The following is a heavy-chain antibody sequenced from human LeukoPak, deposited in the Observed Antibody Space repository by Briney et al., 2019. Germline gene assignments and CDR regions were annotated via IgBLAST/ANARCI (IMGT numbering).Heavy chain of an antibody. CDR3: ARADY. CDR2: ISSSGRAI. V-gene: IGHV3-48*03. CDR1: GFPFSSFD. Sequence: GGSLRLSCAASGFPFSSFDMNWVRQAPGKGLEWVSYISSSGRAIYYADSVEGRFTISRDNAKNSLYLRMNSLRAEDTAVYFCARADYWGQGTLVTVSS. J-gene: IGHJ4*02.